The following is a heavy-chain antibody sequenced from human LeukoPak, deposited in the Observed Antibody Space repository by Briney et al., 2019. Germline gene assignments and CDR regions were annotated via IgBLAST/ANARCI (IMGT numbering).Heavy chain of an antibody. D-gene: IGHD2-21*02. J-gene: IGHJ4*02. V-gene: IGHV3-23*01. Sequence: GGSLRLSCAASGFTFSSYAMSWVRQAPGKGLEWVSAISGSGGSTYYADFVKGRFTISRDNSKNTLYLQMNSLRAEDTAVYYCAKEPYCGGDCYWNYFDYWGQGTLVTVSS. CDR1: GFTFSSYA. CDR3: AKEPYCGGDCYWNYFDY. CDR2: ISGSGGST.